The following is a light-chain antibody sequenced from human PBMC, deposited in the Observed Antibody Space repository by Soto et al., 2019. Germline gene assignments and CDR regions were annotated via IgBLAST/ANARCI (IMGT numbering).Light chain of an antibody. V-gene: IGKV1-39*01. CDR3: QQSYTTPRT. CDR1: QSISSS. J-gene: IGKJ1*01. CDR2: AAS. Sequence: DIQMTQSPSSLPASVGDRVTITCRASQSISSSLNWYQQKPGNAPKLLIYAASNLQGGVPSRFNGSGSGTDFTLTIISLQPEDFATYYCQQSYTTPRTFGQGTKVDIK.